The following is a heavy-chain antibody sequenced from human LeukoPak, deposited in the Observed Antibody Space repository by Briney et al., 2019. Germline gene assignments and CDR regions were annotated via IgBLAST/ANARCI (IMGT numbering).Heavy chain of an antibody. CDR1: GFTFSSYA. CDR3: ASTDPTRE. V-gene: IGHV3-30*01. CDR2: ISYDGSNK. J-gene: IGHJ4*02. Sequence: GSLRLSCAASGFTFSSYAMHWVRQAPGKGLEWVAVISYDGSNKYYADSVKGRFTISRDNSKNTLYLQMNSLRAEDTAVYYCASTDPTREWGQGTLVTVSS. D-gene: IGHD1-1*01.